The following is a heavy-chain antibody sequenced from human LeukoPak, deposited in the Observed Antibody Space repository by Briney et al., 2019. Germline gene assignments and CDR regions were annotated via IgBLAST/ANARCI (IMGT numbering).Heavy chain of an antibody. J-gene: IGHJ4*02. CDR1: GYSFTNYW. CDR2: IYPDDSET. D-gene: IGHD1-20*01. CDR3: ARRHGNNWTPDY. V-gene: IGHV5-51*01. Sequence: GEALKISCNGSGYSFTNYWIGWVRKMPGKGLEWMGIIYPDDSETRYSPSFQGQVTISADKSITTAYLQWSSLKTSDTAIYYCARRHGNNWTPDYWGQGTLVTVSS.